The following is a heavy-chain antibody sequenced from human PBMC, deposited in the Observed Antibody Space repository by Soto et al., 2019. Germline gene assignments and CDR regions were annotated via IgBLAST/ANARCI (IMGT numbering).Heavy chain of an antibody. CDR3: AKEFLSGYDSPLYY. Sequence: VQLVESGGGVVQPGRSLRLSCAASGFTFSSYGMHWVRQAPGKGLEWVAVISYDGSNKYYADSVKGRFTISRDNSKNRLYLQMNSLRAEDTAVYYCAKEFLSGYDSPLYYWGQGTLVTVSS. D-gene: IGHD5-12*01. J-gene: IGHJ4*02. CDR2: ISYDGSNK. CDR1: GFTFSSYG. V-gene: IGHV3-30*18.